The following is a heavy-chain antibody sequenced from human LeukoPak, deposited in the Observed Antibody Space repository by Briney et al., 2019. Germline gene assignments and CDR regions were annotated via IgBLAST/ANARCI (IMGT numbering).Heavy chain of an antibody. CDR1: GGSFSGYY. V-gene: IGHV4-34*01. Sequence: SETLSLTCAVYGGSFSGYYWSCIRQPPGKGLEWSGEINHSGSTNYNPSLKSRVTISVDTSNNQCSLKLSSVTAADTAVYYCARVYRRAEDYYYYMDVWGKGTTVTVSS. CDR3: ARVYRRAEDYYYYMDV. CDR2: INHSGST. J-gene: IGHJ6*03. D-gene: IGHD3-16*02.